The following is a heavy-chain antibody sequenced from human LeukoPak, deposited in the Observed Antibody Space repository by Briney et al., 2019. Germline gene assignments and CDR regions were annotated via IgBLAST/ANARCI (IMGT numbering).Heavy chain of an antibody. CDR3: ASGLIVARPRPFDY. D-gene: IGHD6-6*01. V-gene: IGHV4-34*01. Sequence: PSETLSLTCAVYGGSFSGYYWSWIRQPPGKGLEWIGEINHSGSTNYNPSLKSRVTISVDTSRNRFSLKLSSVTAADTAVYYCASGLIVARPRPFDYWGQGTLVTVSS. CDR1: GGSFSGYY. CDR2: INHSGST. J-gene: IGHJ4*02.